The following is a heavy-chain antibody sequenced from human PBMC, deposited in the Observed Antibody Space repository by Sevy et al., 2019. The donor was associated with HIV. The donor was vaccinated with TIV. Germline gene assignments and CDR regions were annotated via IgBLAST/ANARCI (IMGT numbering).Heavy chain of an antibody. J-gene: IGHJ4*02. Sequence: GGSLRLSCTTSGFTFGDYAMNWVRQAPGKGLEWVAFFKSKAYGGTQDHAASVTDRFIISRDDSKSIVYLQMNDLKTEDTGVYYCTRWEGAQSIFDYWGQGALVTVSS. D-gene: IGHD1-26*01. CDR1: GFTFGDYA. CDR2: FKSKAYGGTQ. CDR3: TRWEGAQSIFDY. V-gene: IGHV3-49*04.